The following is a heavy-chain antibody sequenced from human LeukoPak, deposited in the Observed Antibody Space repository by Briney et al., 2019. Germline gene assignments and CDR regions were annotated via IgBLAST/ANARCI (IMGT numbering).Heavy chain of an antibody. D-gene: IGHD3/OR15-3a*01. J-gene: IGHJ6*03. CDR1: GFTFSSYW. CDR2: ISSSSSSYI. V-gene: IGHV3-21*01. CDR3: ARDKGNYDFVRRKNYYYMDV. Sequence: PGGSLRLSCAASGFTFSSYWMNWVRQAPGKGLEWVSSISSSSSSYIYYVDSVKGRFTISRDNAKNSLYLQMNSLRAEDTAVYYCARDKGNYDFVRRKNYYYMDVWGKGTTVTITS.